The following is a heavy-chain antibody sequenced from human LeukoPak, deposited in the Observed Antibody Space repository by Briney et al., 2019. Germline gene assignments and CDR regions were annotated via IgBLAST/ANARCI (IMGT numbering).Heavy chain of an antibody. D-gene: IGHD3-10*01. Sequence: PSETLSLTCGVYGGSFSGYYWSWIRQPPGKGLEWIGEINHSGSTNYNPSLKSRVTISADTSKKQFSLKLSSVTAADTAVYYCARGGSGSPGAYFDYWGQGTLVTVSS. V-gene: IGHV4-34*01. CDR2: INHSGST. J-gene: IGHJ4*02. CDR3: ARGGSGSPGAYFDY. CDR1: GGSFSGYY.